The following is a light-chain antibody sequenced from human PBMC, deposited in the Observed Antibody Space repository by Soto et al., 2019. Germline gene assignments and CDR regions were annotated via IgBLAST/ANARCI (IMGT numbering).Light chain of an antibody. J-gene: IGLJ1*01. CDR1: SSDVGGYNY. V-gene: IGLV2-14*01. Sequence: QSVLTQPASVSGSPGQSITISCTGTSSDVGGYNYVSWYRQHPGKAPKLMIYEVSNRPSGVSNRFSGSKSGNTASLTISVIKADDEDDYDCSSYTSRSTRDFVPGINVTGL. CDR2: EVS. CDR3: SSYTSRSTRD.